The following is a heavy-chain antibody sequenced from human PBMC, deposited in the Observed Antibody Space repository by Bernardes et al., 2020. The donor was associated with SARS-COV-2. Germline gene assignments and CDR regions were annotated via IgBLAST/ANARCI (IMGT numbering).Heavy chain of an antibody. V-gene: IGHV1-46*03. D-gene: IGHD3-22*01. J-gene: IGHJ4*02. CDR1: GYTFTSYY. Sequence: ASVKVSCKASGYTFTSYYMHWVRQAPGQGLEWMGIINPIGGSTSYAQKFQGRVTMTRDTSTSTVYMELSSLRSEDTAVYYCARDPTNTYYYDSSGFNYYFDYWGQGTLVTVSS. CDR3: ARDPTNTYYYDSSGFNYYFDY. CDR2: INPIGGST.